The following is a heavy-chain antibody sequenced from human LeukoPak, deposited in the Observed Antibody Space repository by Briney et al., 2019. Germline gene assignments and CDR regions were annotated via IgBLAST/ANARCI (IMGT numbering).Heavy chain of an antibody. J-gene: IGHJ4*02. CDR2: ITGSGGST. D-gene: IGHD6-25*01. CDR3: ARKRVDDRPPLY. V-gene: IGHV3-23*01. Sequence: GGSLRLSCAASGFTFSSYAMSWVRQAPGKGLEWVSGITGSGGSTYYADSVKGRFTISRDNSQNTLFLQMNSLRAEDTALYFCARKRVDDRPPLYWDQGTLVTLSS. CDR1: GFTFSSYA.